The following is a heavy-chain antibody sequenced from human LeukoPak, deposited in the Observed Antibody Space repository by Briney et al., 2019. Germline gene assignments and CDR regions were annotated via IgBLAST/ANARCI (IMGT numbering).Heavy chain of an antibody. V-gene: IGHV1-2*04. Sequence: ASLKVSCKASGYTFTGYYMHWVRQAPGQGLEWMGWINPNSGGTNYAQKFQGWVTMTRNTSISTAYMELSRLRSDDTAVYYCARAGELLSFDYWGQGTLVTVSS. D-gene: IGHD1-26*01. J-gene: IGHJ4*02. CDR3: ARAGELLSFDY. CDR2: INPNSGGT. CDR1: GYTFTGYY.